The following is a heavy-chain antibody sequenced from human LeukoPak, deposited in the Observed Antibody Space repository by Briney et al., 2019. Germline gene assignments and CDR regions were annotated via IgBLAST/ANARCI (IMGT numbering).Heavy chain of an antibody. CDR2: IYYSVST. CDR1: GCSISSISYY. D-gene: IGHD6-19*01. J-gene: IGHJ4*02. Sequence: PSETLSLTCTVSGCSISSISYYWGWIRQPPGKGLELIGNIYYSVSTYYNPSRNTRVTISLDTSKNQFSRKLTSVTGADTAVYHCDSHVSVDGNWPRPIDSWGPGSPVTVSS. CDR3: DSHVSVDGNWPRPIDS. V-gene: IGHV4-39*01.